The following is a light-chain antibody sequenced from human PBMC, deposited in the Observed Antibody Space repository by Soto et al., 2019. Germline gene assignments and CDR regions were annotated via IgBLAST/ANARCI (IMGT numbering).Light chain of an antibody. J-gene: IGKJ2*01. CDR3: QQANSFPYT. Sequence: DIPMTQSPSSVSASVGDRVTITCRATQVISSWLAWYQQKPGKAPKLLIYATSNLQSGVPSRFSGSGSGTDFTLTITSLQPEDFATYYCQQANSFPYTFGQGTKLEIK. CDR1: QVISSW. V-gene: IGKV1-12*01. CDR2: ATS.